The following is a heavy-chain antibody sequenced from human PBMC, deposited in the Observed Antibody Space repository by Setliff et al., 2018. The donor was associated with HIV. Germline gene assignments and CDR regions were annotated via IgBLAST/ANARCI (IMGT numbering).Heavy chain of an antibody. CDR3: ARDQGYSYGFYSFDI. Sequence: SETLSLTCTVSGGFISSSSYYWGWIRQPPGKGLEWIGSIYYSGGTYCNPSLKSRVTISVDTSKDQFSLKLSSVTAADTAVYYCARDQGYSYGFYSFDIWGQGTMVTVSS. CDR2: IYYSGGT. CDR1: GGFISSSSYY. J-gene: IGHJ3*02. V-gene: IGHV4-39*07. D-gene: IGHD5-18*01.